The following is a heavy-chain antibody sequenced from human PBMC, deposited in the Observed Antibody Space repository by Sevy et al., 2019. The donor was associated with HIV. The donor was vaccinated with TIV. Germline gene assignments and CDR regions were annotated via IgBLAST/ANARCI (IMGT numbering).Heavy chain of an antibody. D-gene: IGHD6-19*01. CDR2: KKQDGSEK. CDR1: GFTFSSYW. Sequence: GGSLRLSCAASGFTFSSYWMSWVRQAPGKGLEWVANKKQDGSEKYYVDSVKGRFTISRDNAKNSLYLQMNSLRAEDTAVYYCASETGYSSGWSSVRDYWGQGTLVTVSS. CDR3: ASETGYSSGWSSVRDY. V-gene: IGHV3-7*01. J-gene: IGHJ4*02.